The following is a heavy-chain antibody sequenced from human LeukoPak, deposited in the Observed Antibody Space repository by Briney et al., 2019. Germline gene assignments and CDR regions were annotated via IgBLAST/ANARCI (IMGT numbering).Heavy chain of an antibody. CDR3: AKAYYGMYFDY. CDR1: GFTFDTYA. J-gene: IGHJ4*02. Sequence: GGSLRLSCVASGFTFDTYAMNWVRQAPGKGLEWVAYISGDGKSLYYADSVKGRFIISRDNFQNTLNLQLNSLRDDDTALYYCAKAYYGMYFDYWGPGTLVAVSP. D-gene: IGHD3-16*01. CDR2: ISGDGKSL. V-gene: IGHV3-23*01.